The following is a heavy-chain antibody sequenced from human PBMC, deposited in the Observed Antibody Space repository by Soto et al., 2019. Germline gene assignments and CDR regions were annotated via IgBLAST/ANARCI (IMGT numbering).Heavy chain of an antibody. CDR3: ARADYYSGSTNYYYYGMDV. CDR2: INHSGST. V-gene: IGHV4-34*01. J-gene: IGHJ6*02. Sequence: LSLTCAVYGGSFSGYYWSWIRQPPGKGLEWIGEINHSGSTNYNPSLKSRVTISVDTSKNQFSLKLSSVTAADTAVYYCARADYYSGSTNYYYYGMDVWGQGTTVTVSS. D-gene: IGHD1-26*01. CDR1: GGSFSGYY.